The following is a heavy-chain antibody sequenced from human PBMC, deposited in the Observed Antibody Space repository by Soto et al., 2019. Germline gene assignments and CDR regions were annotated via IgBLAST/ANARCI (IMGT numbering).Heavy chain of an antibody. D-gene: IGHD4-17*01. CDR1: GGSISSSSFY. V-gene: IGHV4-39*02. CDR2: IYYSGST. CDR3: ARDYGDYNFDY. J-gene: IGHJ4*02. Sequence: SETLSLTCTVSGGSISSSSFYWGWIRQSPGKGLEWIGNIYYSGSTYYRPSLKSRVTISVDTSKNQFSLKLTSVTAADTAVYYCARDYGDYNFDYWGQGTPVTVSS.